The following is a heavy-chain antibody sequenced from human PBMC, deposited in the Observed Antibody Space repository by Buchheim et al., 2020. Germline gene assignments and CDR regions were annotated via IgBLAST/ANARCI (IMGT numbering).Heavy chain of an antibody. V-gene: IGHV3-30*18. D-gene: IGHD2-2*02. Sequence: QVQLVESGGSVVQPGRSLRLSCAASGFTFSSYGMHWVRQAPGKGLEWVAVISYDGSNKYYADSVKGRFTISRDNSKNTLYLQMNSLRAEDTAVYYCAKDGRRYCSSTSCYTIDYWGQGTL. CDR2: ISYDGSNK. CDR1: GFTFSSYG. CDR3: AKDGRRYCSSTSCYTIDY. J-gene: IGHJ4*02.